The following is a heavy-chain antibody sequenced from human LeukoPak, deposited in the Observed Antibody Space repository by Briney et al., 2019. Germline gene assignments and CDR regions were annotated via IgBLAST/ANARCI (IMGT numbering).Heavy chain of an antibody. CDR3: ARGTHKWELANRFDF. Sequence: GGSLRLSCAASGFTFNNYAMHWVRQAPGKGLQWVAVISNDGSKKSYVDSVKGRFTISRDNSKNTLHLQMNSLRAEDTAVYYCARGTHKWELANRFDFWGQGTLVTVSS. V-gene: IGHV3-30-3*01. CDR1: GFTFNNYA. J-gene: IGHJ4*02. D-gene: IGHD1-26*01. CDR2: ISNDGSKK.